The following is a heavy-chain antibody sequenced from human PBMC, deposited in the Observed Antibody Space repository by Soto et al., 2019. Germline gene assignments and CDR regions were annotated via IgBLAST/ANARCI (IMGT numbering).Heavy chain of an antibody. D-gene: IGHD4-4*01. CDR3: AKELRHGYSPADFAH. V-gene: IGHV3-23*01. CDR2: ITGSGDST. Sequence: GKGLEWVSVITGSGDSTYYADSVEGRFTISRDNSKNTLYLQMNSLRAEDTAVYFCAKELRHGYSPADFAHWGQRTLDPVTP. J-gene: IGHJ1*01.